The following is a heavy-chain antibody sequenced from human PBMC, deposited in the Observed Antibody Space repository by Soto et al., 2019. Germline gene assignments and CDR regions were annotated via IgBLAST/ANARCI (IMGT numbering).Heavy chain of an antibody. CDR3: ARGVPVTNSTNWFDP. Sequence: QVQLQESGPGLLKPSGTLSLTCAVSCGSITTNDWWSWVRQSPGKGLEWIGDTHHRGNPSYNPSLRSRVTISVDTSKDQFFLRLTSVSAADTAVYSCARGVPVTNSTNWFDPWGQGNLVVFSS. CDR1: CGSITTNDW. D-gene: IGHD2-2*01. J-gene: IGHJ5*02. CDR2: THHRGNP. V-gene: IGHV4-4*02.